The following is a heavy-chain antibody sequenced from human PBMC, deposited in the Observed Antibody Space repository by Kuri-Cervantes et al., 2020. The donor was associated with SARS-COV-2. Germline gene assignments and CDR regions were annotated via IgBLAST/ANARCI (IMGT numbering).Heavy chain of an antibody. CDR3: ARSPSTIRGPSDY. CDR1: GYTFTSYY. CDR2: INPSGGNT. D-gene: IGHD5/OR15-5a*01. Sequence: ASVKVSCKASGYTFTSYYMHWVRQALGQGLEWMGIINPSGGNTNYAQKLQGRVTMTTDTSTSTAYMELRSLRSDDTAVYYCARSPSTIRGPSDYWGQGTLVTVSS. J-gene: IGHJ4*02. V-gene: IGHV1-46*01.